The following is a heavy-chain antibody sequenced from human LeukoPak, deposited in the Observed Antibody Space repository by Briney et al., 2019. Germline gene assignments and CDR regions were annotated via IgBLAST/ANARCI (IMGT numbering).Heavy chain of an antibody. CDR3: ARQTAMGRSGDY. V-gene: IGHV5-51*01. CDR1: GYSFTSYW. Sequence: GESLKISCKASGYSFTSYWIGWVRQMPGKGLEWMGIIDPSDSETRYTPSFQGQVTISVDKSLTTADLQWNSLKASDTAMYYCARQTAMGRSGDYWGQGTLVSVSS. J-gene: IGHJ4*02. D-gene: IGHD5-18*01. CDR2: IDPSDSET.